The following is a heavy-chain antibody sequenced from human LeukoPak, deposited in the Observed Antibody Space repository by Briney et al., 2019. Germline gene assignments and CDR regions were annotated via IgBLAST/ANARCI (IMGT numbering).Heavy chain of an antibody. Sequence: PSETLSLTCTVSGDSISSGNFYWSWIRQPPGKELQWIGSIYYNGITHYNPSLESRVTISVDTSKNQFSLKLSSVTAADTAVYYCARENVGQMPQYSSSLDYWGQGTLVTVSS. J-gene: IGHJ4*02. CDR3: ARENVGQMPQYSSSLDY. CDR1: GDSISSGNFY. D-gene: IGHD6-13*01. CDR2: IYYNGIT. V-gene: IGHV4-39*07.